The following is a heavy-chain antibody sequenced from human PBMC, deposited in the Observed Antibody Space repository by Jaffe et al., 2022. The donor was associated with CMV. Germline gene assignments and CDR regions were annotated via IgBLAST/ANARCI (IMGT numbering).Heavy chain of an antibody. CDR1: GFTFSDYY. D-gene: IGHD3-16*01. V-gene: IGHV3-11*06. CDR2: ISSSSSYT. Sequence: QVQLVESGGGLVKPGGSLRLSCAASGFTFSDYYMSWIRQAPGKGLEWVSYISSSSSYTNYADSVKGRFTISRDNAKNSLYLQMNSLRAEDTAVYYCARVDKRGGWYYYYYMDVWGKGTTVTVSS. J-gene: IGHJ6*03. CDR3: ARVDKRGGWYYYYYMDV.